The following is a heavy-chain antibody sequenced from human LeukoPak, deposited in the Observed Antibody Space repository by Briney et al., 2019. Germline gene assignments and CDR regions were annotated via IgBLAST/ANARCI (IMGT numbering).Heavy chain of an antibody. D-gene: IGHD1-26*01. Sequence: VASVMVSCRTSGYTFTGYYMHWVRQAPGQGLEWMGWIKPNSGDTNYAQKFQGRVTMTRDTSISTAYMELSSLRSDDTAVYYCGRDRSTVGATGPLDPWGQGTLVTVSS. CDR2: IKPNSGDT. CDR3: GRDRSTVGATGPLDP. V-gene: IGHV1-2*02. J-gene: IGHJ5*02. CDR1: GYTFTGYY.